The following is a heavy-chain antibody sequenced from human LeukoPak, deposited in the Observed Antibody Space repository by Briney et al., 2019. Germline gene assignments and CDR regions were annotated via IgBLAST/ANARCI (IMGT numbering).Heavy chain of an antibody. CDR2: IIPIFGTA. CDR3: ASEWYSSSSRYYYFDY. J-gene: IGHJ4*02. Sequence: ASVKVSCKASGGTFSSYAISWVRQAPGQGLEWMGGIIPIFGTANYAQKFQGRVTVTTDESTSTAYMELSSLRSEDTAVYYCASEWYSSSSRYYYFDYWGQGTLVTVSS. D-gene: IGHD6-6*01. V-gene: IGHV1-69*05. CDR1: GGTFSSYA.